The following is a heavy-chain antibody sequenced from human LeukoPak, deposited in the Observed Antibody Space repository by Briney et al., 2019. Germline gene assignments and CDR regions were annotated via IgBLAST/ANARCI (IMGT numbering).Heavy chain of an antibody. J-gene: IGHJ4*02. D-gene: IGHD3-3*01. CDR1: GLTFSSHW. CDR3: ASPAFLEWLLQFDY. Sequence: GGSLRLSCAASGLTFSSHWMHWVRQAPGKGLEWVSAISGSGGSTYYADSVKGRFTISRDNSKNTLYLQMNSLRAEDTAVYYCASPAFLEWLLQFDYWGQGTLVTVSS. CDR2: ISGSGGST. V-gene: IGHV3-23*01.